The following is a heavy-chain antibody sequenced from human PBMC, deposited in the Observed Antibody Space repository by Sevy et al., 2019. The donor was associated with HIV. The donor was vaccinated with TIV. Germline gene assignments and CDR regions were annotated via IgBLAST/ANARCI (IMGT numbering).Heavy chain of an antibody. Sequence: GGSLRLSCVASGLIFSSHWMTWVRQAPGRGLEWVATIKQDGSEKYYVDSVKGRFTISRENAKNSVYLQMRSLRVEETAMYFCASDYFWGQGTLVTVSS. J-gene: IGHJ4*02. V-gene: IGHV3-7*01. CDR2: IKQDGSEK. CDR1: GLIFSSHW. CDR3: ASDYF.